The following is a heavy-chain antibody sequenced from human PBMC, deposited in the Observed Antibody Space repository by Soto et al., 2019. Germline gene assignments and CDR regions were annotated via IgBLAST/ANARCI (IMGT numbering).Heavy chain of an antibody. J-gene: IGHJ5*02. D-gene: IGHD6-19*01. Sequence: PSETLSLTCAVYGGSFSGYYWSWIRQPPGKGLEWIGEINHSGSTNYNPSLKSRVTISVDKSKNQFSLKLSSVTAAVTAVYYCARHGSGSGWSLSVYWFDPWGQGTLVTVSS. CDR2: INHSGST. CDR1: GGSFSGYY. V-gene: IGHV4-34*01. CDR3: ARHGSGSGWSLSVYWFDP.